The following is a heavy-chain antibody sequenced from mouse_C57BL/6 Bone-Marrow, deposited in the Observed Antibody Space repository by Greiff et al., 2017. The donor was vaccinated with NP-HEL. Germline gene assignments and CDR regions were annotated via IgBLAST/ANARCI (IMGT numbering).Heavy chain of an antibody. Sequence: KPGQGLEWIGDIYPGSGSTNYNEKFKSKATLTVDTSSSTAYMQLSSLTSEDSAVYYCARWGTVVAWFCDVWGTGTTVTVSS. D-gene: IGHD1-1*01. CDR3: ARWGTVVAWFCDV. CDR2: IYPGSGST. V-gene: IGHV1-55*01. J-gene: IGHJ1*03.